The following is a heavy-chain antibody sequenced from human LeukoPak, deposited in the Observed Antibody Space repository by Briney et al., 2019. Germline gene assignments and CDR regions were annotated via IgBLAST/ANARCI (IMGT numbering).Heavy chain of an antibody. V-gene: IGHV3-15*01. J-gene: IGHJ4*02. D-gene: IGHD3-10*01. CDR1: GFTLTNAW. Sequence: KPGGSLRRSCAASGFTLTNAWMSWVRQAPGKGLEWVGRIKSKGGGGTTDYAAPVKGRFTISRDDSKNTLYLQMNSLKTEDTAVYYCTTDLPTLGSGEMDYWGQGTLVTVSS. CDR3: TTDLPTLGSGEMDY. CDR2: IKSKGGGGTT.